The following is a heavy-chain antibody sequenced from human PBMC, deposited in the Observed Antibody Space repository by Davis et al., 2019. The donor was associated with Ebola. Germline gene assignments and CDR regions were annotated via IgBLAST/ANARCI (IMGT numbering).Heavy chain of an antibody. Sequence: GGSLRLSCGASGFTFSTYGMNWVRQVPGKGLEWVAHISGSGFPKYYADSVKGRFTISRDNAKNSLYLQLNSLRDEDTAVYYCAKDPRRLYDYIWGSYRSYYFDNWGQGTLVTVSS. D-gene: IGHD3-16*02. V-gene: IGHV3-48*02. CDR2: ISGSGFPK. CDR3: AKDPRRLYDYIWGSYRSYYFDN. J-gene: IGHJ4*02. CDR1: GFTFSTYG.